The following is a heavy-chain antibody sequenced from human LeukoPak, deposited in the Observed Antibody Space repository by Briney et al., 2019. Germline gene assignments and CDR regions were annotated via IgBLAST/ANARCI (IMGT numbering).Heavy chain of an antibody. V-gene: IGHV3-23*01. CDR2: VSGGGEST. CDR3: AKQLGYCSDGSCYFPY. CDR1: GFTFSSFA. Sequence: GGSLRLSCAASGFTFSSFAMSWVRQAPGKGLEWVSLVSGGGESTYYAASVKGRFTVSRDSSKNTLYLQMNSLRAEDTAIYYCAKQLGYCSDGSCYFPYWGQGTLVTVSS. J-gene: IGHJ4*02. D-gene: IGHD2-15*01.